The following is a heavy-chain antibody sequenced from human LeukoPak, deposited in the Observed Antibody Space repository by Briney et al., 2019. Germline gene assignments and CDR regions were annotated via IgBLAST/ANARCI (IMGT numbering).Heavy chain of an antibody. V-gene: IGHV1-46*01. J-gene: IGHJ4*02. CDR3: AKREGSGFDY. Sequence: GASVKVSCKASGYTFTSYYMQWVRQAPGQGLEWMGINNPSGGSTSYAQKFQGRVTMTRDTSTSTVYMELSSLRSEDTGVYYCAKREGSGFDYWGQGTLVSVSS. CDR1: GYTFTSYY. CDR2: NNPSGGST. D-gene: IGHD2-15*01.